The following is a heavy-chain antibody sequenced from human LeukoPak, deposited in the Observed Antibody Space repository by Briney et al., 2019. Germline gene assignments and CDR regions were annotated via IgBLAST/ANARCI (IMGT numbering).Heavy chain of an antibody. V-gene: IGHV4-59*01. CDR1: GGSISSYY. Sequence: SETLSLTCTVSGGSISSYYWSSIRQPPGKGLEWIGYIYYSGSTNYNPTLKSRVTISVDTSKNQFSLKLSSVTAADTAVYYCARGHDYVWGSYRTTFDYWGQGTLVTVSS. CDR3: ARGHDYVWGSYRTTFDY. J-gene: IGHJ4*02. CDR2: IYYSGST. D-gene: IGHD3-16*02.